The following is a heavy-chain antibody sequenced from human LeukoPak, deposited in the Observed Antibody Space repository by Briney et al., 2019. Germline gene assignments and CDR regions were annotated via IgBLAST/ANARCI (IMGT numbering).Heavy chain of an antibody. CDR3: ARSGGKAAAGMSFDY. D-gene: IGHD6-13*01. CDR1: GFTFSSYA. Sequence: PGGFLRLSCAASGFTFSSYAMHWVRQAPGKGLEYVSAISSNGGSTYYANSVKGRFTISRDNSKNTLYLQMGSLRAEDMAVYYCARSGGKAAAGMSFDYWGQGTLVTVSS. CDR2: ISSNGGST. J-gene: IGHJ4*02. V-gene: IGHV3-64*01.